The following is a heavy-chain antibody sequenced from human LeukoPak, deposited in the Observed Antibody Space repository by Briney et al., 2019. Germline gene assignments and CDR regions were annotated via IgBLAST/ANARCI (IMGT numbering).Heavy chain of an antibody. CDR1: GFTFSSYG. D-gene: IGHD6-6*01. Sequence: GRSLRLSCAASGFTFSSYGMHWVRQAPGKGLEWVANIKQDGSVKYYVDSVKGRFTISRDNAKNSLYLQMISLRAEDTAVYKCARIGYSSSSLDFWGRGTLVTVSS. CDR2: IKQDGSVK. CDR3: ARIGYSSSSLDF. V-gene: IGHV3-7*03. J-gene: IGHJ4*02.